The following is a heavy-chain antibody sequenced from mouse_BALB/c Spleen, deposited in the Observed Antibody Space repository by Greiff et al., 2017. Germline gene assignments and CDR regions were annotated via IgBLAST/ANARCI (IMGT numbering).Heavy chain of an antibody. Sequence: EVKLMESGGGLVKPGGSLKLSCAASGFTFSSYAMSWVRQTPEKRLEWVASISSGGSTYYPDSVKGRFTISRDNARNILYLQMSSLRSEDTAMYYCARGPYGYDDAMDYWGQGTSVTVSS. V-gene: IGHV5-6-5*01. CDR2: ISSGGST. J-gene: IGHJ4*01. CDR3: ARGPYGYDDAMDY. CDR1: GFTFSSYA. D-gene: IGHD2-2*01.